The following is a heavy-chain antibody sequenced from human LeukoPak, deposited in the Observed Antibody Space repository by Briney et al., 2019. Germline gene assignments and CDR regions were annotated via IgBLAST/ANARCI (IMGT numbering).Heavy chain of an antibody. D-gene: IGHD6-19*01. V-gene: IGHV4-4*02. CDR2: IYHSVTT. CDR3: ARDGDVYVSGWYRGGYDY. J-gene: IGHJ4*02. CDR1: GGCISTDNW. Sequence: SETLSLTCAVSGGCISTDNWWSWVRQSPGKGLEWIGEIYHSVTTNYNPSLKSRVTISADKSKNHFSLKLTSVTDADTAVYYCARDGDVYVSGWYRGGYDYWGQGILVTVSS.